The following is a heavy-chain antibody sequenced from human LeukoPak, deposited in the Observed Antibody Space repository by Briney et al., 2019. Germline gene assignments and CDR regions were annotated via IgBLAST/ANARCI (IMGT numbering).Heavy chain of an antibody. V-gene: IGHV3-33*05. CDR2: ISYNGGYR. CDR3: ATHHSTKGFDY. J-gene: IGHJ4*02. Sequence: GGSLRLSCTASGFTFTTYGLHWVRQAPGKGLEWVAVISYNGGYRHYADSVKGRFIISKDNSKNTLYLQMNSLRAEDTAVYYCATHHSTKGFDYWGQGTLVTVSS. D-gene: IGHD2-15*01. CDR1: GFTFTTYG.